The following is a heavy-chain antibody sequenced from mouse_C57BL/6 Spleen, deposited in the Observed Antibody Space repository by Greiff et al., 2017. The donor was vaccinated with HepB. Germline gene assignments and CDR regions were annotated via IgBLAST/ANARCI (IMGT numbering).Heavy chain of an antibody. CDR1: GYTFTSYW. J-gene: IGHJ2*01. CDR3: ARSSTYYGSSYAGY. V-gene: IGHV1-55*01. Sequence: VQLQQPGAELVKPGASVKMSCKASGYTFTSYWITWVKQRPGQGLEWIGDIYPGSGSTNYNEKFKSKATLTVDTSSSTAYMQLSSLTSEHSAVYYCARSSTYYGSSYAGYWGEGTTLTVSS. CDR2: IYPGSGST. D-gene: IGHD1-1*01.